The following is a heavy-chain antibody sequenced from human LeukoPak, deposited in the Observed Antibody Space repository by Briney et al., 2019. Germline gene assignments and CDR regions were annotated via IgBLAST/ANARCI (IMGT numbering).Heavy chain of an antibody. V-gene: IGHV3-9*03. Sequence: SLRLSCAASGFTFDDYAMHWVRQAPGKGLEWVSGISWNSGSIGYADSVKGRFTISRDNAKNSLYLQMNSLRAEDMALYYCAKDWGSSGSFDYWGQGTLVTVSS. D-gene: IGHD6-19*01. CDR2: ISWNSGSI. J-gene: IGHJ4*02. CDR1: GFTFDDYA. CDR3: AKDWGSSGSFDY.